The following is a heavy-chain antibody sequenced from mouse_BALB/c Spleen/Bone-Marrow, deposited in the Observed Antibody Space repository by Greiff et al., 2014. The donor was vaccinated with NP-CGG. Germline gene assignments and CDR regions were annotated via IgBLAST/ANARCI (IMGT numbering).Heavy chain of an antibody. Sequence: VHLVESGPGLVAPSQSLSITCTVSGFSLTSYGVHWVRQPPGKGLEWLGVIWAGGSTNYNSALMSRLSISKDNPKSQVFLKMNSLQTDDTAMYYCARVYLWYFDVWGAGTTVTVSS. CDR1: GFSLTSYG. CDR3: ARVYLWYFDV. V-gene: IGHV2-9*02. D-gene: IGHD2-3*01. J-gene: IGHJ1*01. CDR2: IWAGGST.